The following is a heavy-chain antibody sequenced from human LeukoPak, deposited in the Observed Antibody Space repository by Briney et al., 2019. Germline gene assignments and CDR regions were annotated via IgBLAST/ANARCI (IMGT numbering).Heavy chain of an antibody. Sequence: PGGSLRLSCAASGFTFSSNYMSWVRQAPGKGLEWVSVIYSGGSTYYADSVKGRFTISRDNSKNTLYLQMNSLRAEDTAVYYCARDRRYYDSSGYFDYWGQGTLVTVSS. CDR3: ARDRRYYDSSGYFDY. V-gene: IGHV3-53*01. CDR1: GFTFSSNY. J-gene: IGHJ4*02. CDR2: IYSGGST. D-gene: IGHD3-22*01.